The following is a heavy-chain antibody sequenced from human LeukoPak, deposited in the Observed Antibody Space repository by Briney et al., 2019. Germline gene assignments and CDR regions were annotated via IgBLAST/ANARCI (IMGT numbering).Heavy chain of an antibody. CDR3: AREGEGDFSPTF. V-gene: IGHV1-2*02. Sequence: ASVKVSCKASGYTFTGYYKHWVRQAPGQGLEWMGWINPNSGGTNYAQKFQGRVTMTRDTSISTAYMELSRLRSDDTAVYYCAREGEGDFSPTFWGQGTLVTVSS. J-gene: IGHJ4*02. D-gene: IGHD2-21*02. CDR2: INPNSGGT. CDR1: GYTFTGYY.